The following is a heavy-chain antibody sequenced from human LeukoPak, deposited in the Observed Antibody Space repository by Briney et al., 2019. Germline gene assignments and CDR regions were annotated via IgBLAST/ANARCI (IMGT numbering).Heavy chain of an antibody. J-gene: IGHJ4*02. V-gene: IGHV3-30-3*01. CDR2: ISDDETYK. Sequence: GGSLRLSCAASGFTFNSYSMHWVRQAPGKGLEWVTAISDDETYKFYADSVKGRFTISRDNSKNTLYLQMNSLRAEDTAVYYCAKDPRRYSRTGGYFDYWGQGTLVTVSS. CDR3: AKDPRRYSRTGGYFDY. CDR1: GFTFNSYS. D-gene: IGHD6-13*01.